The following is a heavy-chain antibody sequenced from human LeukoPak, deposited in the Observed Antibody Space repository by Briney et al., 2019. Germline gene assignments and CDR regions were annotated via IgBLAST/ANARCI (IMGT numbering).Heavy chain of an antibody. CDR3: ASHSRTTGYSSGWYPFDY. CDR1: GGSISSYY. CDR2: IYTSGST. V-gene: IGHV4-4*07. Sequence: SETLSLTCTVSGGSISSYYWSWIRQPAGKGLEWIGRIYTSGSTNYNPSLKSRVTMSVDTSKNQFSLKLSSVTAADTAVYYCASHSRTTGYSSGWYPFDYWGQGTLVTGSS. J-gene: IGHJ4*02. D-gene: IGHD6-19*01.